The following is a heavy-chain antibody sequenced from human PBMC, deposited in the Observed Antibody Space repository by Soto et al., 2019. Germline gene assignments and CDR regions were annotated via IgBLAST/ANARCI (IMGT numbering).Heavy chain of an antibody. CDR1: GYIFTSYA. CDR2: VSPSGGRP. J-gene: IGHJ6*02. CDR3: ARDYNFGVIMYGIDV. V-gene: IGHV1-46*01. Sequence: ASVKVSCKASGYIFTSYAMHWVRQAPGQGLEWMGIVSPSGGRPTYAQKFQGRITMTRGTSTSTVYMELSSLRSEDTAVYYCARDYNFGVIMYGIDVWGQGTTVTVSS. D-gene: IGHD3-3*01.